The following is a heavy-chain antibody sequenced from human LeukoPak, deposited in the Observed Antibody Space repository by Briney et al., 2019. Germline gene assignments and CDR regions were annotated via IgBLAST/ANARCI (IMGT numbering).Heavy chain of an antibody. V-gene: IGHV3-7*01. CDR1: GFTFSSYW. CDR3: AREGGIAPAGTLLH. J-gene: IGHJ4*02. Sequence: GGSLRLSCAASGFTFSSYWMSWVRQAPGKGLEWVANIKQDGSEKYYVDSVKGRFTISRDNAKNSLYLQMNSLRAEETAVYYCAREGGIAPAGTLLHWGQGTLVTVSS. CDR2: IKQDGSEK. D-gene: IGHD6-13*01.